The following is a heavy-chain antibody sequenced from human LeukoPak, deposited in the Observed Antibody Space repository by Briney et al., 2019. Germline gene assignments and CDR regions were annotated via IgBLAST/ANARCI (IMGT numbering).Heavy chain of an antibody. Sequence: GGSLRLSCTASGLIFSSYNMNWVRQAPGKGPEWVAYMTANNTTKYYADSVKGRFTISRDNAKKSLFLQMNSLRAEDTAVYYCAAASAFSSSWRSWGQGTVVTVSS. CDR2: MTANNTTK. CDR3: AAASAFSSSWRS. J-gene: IGHJ5*02. CDR1: GLIFSSYN. D-gene: IGHD6-13*01. V-gene: IGHV3-48*01.